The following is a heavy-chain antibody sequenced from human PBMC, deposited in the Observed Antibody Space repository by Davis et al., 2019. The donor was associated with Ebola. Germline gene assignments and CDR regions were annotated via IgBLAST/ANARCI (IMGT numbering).Heavy chain of an antibody. J-gene: IGHJ4*02. CDR1: GDSVSSNSAA. V-gene: IGHV6-1*01. CDR3: ARVPGMYSSYFDY. Sequence: QTLSLTRAIPGDSVSSNSAAWNWIRQSPSRGLEWLGRTYYRSKWYNEYAVSVKSRITINPDTSKNQFYLQLNSVTPEDTAVYYCARVPGMYSSYFDYWGQGTLVTVSS. CDR2: TYYRSKWYN. D-gene: IGHD6-13*01.